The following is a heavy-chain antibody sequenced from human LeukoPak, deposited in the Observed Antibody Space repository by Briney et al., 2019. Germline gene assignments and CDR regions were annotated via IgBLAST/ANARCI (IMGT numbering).Heavy chain of an antibody. V-gene: IGHV4-59*01. CDR3: AREDPQTRVPEGLDV. Sequence: SETLSLTCAVSGGSIGSYYWSWLRQPPGRGLEWIGYIYFTGTTNYNPSLKSRVTISVDTSRNQFSLSLTSVTAADTAVYYCAREDPQTRVPEGLDVWGQGTTVTVSS. CDR2: IYFTGTT. J-gene: IGHJ6*02. CDR1: GGSIGSYY. D-gene: IGHD4/OR15-4a*01.